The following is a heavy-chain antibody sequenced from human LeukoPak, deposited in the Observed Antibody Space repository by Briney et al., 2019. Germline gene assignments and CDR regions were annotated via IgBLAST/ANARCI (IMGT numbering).Heavy chain of an antibody. CDR3: AKETIAARPLYWFDH. CDR1: GFTFSSYA. CDR2: ISGSGGST. Sequence: GGSPRLSCAASGFTFSSYAMSWVRQAPGKGLEWVSAISGSGGSTYYADSGKVRFTISTDNSKNTLYLQMNSLRAEDTAVYYCAKETIAARPLYWFDHWGQGTLVTVSS. J-gene: IGHJ5*02. D-gene: IGHD6-6*01. V-gene: IGHV3-23*01.